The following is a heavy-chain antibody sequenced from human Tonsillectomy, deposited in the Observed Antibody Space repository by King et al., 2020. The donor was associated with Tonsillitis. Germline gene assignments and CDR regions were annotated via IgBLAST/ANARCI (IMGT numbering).Heavy chain of an antibody. D-gene: IGHD4/OR15-4a*01. CDR2: ISGYYDST. Sequence: QLVQSGAEVKKPGASVKVSCKASGYTFTSYGVSWVRQAPGQGLEWMGWISGYYDSTDYAPKFQGRVTMTTDTSTSTAYMELRSLRSDDTAMYYCAGEPVGARKNYYYYMDVWGKGTTVTVSS. J-gene: IGHJ6*03. CDR3: AGEPVGARKNYYYYMDV. CDR1: GYTFTSYG. V-gene: IGHV1-18*01.